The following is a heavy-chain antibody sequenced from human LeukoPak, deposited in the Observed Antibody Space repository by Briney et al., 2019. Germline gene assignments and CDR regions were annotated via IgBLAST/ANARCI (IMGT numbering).Heavy chain of an antibody. CDR1: GYTFTSYA. CDR2: INAGNGNT. Sequence: ASVKVSCKASGYTFTSYAMHWVRQAPGQRLEWMGWINAGNGNTKYSQKFQGRVTITRDTSASTAYMELSSLRSEDTAVYYCARDGDSSSWYGESIDYWGQGTLVTVSS. V-gene: IGHV1-3*01. D-gene: IGHD6-13*01. CDR3: ARDGDSSSWYGESIDY. J-gene: IGHJ4*02.